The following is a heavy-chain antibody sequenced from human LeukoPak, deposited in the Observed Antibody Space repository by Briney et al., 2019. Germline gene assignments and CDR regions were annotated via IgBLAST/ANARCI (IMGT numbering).Heavy chain of an antibody. Sequence: GGSLRLSCAASGFTFSSYGMHWVRQAPGKGLEWVAIIWYDGSNKYCADSVKGRFTISRDNSKNTLYLQMNSLRAEDTAVYYCASVKAQPGIAVAGPLWAFDIWGQGTMVTVSS. CDR2: IWYDGSNK. CDR3: ASVKAQPGIAVAGPLWAFDI. CDR1: GFTFSSYG. J-gene: IGHJ3*02. V-gene: IGHV3-33*01. D-gene: IGHD6-19*01.